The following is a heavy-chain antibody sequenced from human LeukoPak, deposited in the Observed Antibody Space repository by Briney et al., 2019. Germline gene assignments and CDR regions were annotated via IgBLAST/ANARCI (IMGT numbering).Heavy chain of an antibody. Sequence: ASVKVSCKASGYDFTSVGITWVRRVPGQGLEWMGWISPYNGNTRYAQKFQGRVAMTTDTSTTTAYMELRGLRFNDTAVYYCARAGPGSGWYFDYWGQGTLVTASS. CDR2: ISPYNGNT. CDR3: ARAGPGSGWYFDY. J-gene: IGHJ4*02. V-gene: IGHV1-18*01. CDR1: GYDFTSVG. D-gene: IGHD6-19*01.